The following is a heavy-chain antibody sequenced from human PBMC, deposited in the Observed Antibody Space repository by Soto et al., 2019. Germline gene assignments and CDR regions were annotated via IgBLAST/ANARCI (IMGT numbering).Heavy chain of an antibody. CDR1: GFTFSSYS. Sequence: EVQLVESGGGLVQPGGSLRLSCAASGFTFSSYSMNWVRQAPGKGLEWVSYISSSSSTIYYADSVKGRFTISRDNAKNSLYLQMNILRDEDTAVYYCARDSAMGYYDSSGDLTWFDYWGQGTLVTVSS. CDR3: ARDSAMGYYDSSGDLTWFDY. V-gene: IGHV3-48*02. D-gene: IGHD3-22*01. CDR2: ISSSSSTI. J-gene: IGHJ4*02.